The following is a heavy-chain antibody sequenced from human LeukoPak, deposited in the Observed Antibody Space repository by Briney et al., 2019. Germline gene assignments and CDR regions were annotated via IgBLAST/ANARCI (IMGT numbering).Heavy chain of an antibody. V-gene: IGHV1-24*01. CDR1: GYTLTELS. Sequence: ASVTVSCTVSGYTLTELSMHWVRQAPGKGLEWMGGFDPEDGETIYAQKFQGRVTMTTDTSTSTAYMELRSLRSDDTAVYYCARLQWELRDNWFDPWGQGTLVTVSS. J-gene: IGHJ5*02. D-gene: IGHD1-26*01. CDR2: FDPEDGET. CDR3: ARLQWELRDNWFDP.